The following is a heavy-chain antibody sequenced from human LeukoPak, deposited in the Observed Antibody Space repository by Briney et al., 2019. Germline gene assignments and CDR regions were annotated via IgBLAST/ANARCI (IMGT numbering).Heavy chain of an antibody. Sequence: SETLSLTCAVYGGSFSGYYWSWIRQPPGKGLEWIGEINHSGSTNYNPSLKSRVTISVDTSKNQFSLKLSSVTAADTAVYYCARGRGSGWYSNWFDPWGQGTLVTVSS. V-gene: IGHV4-34*01. CDR2: INHSGST. D-gene: IGHD6-19*01. CDR1: GGSFSGYY. J-gene: IGHJ5*02. CDR3: ARGRGSGWYSNWFDP.